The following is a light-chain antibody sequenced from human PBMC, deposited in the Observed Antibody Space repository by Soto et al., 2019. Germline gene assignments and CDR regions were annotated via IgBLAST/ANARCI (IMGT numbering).Light chain of an antibody. CDR1: QSVSSSY. CDR3: QQYSSSPWT. V-gene: IGKV3-20*01. J-gene: IGKJ1*01. CDR2: GAS. Sequence: EIVLTQSPGTLSLSPGERATLSCRASQSVSSSYLAWYQQKPGQAPRPLIYGASSRAIGIPDRFSGSGSGTDFTLTISRLEPEDFAVYYCQQYSSSPWTFGQGTKVDIK.